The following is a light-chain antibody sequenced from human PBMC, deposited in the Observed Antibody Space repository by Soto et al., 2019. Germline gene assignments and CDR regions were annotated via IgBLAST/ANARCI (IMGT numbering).Light chain of an antibody. CDR1: QSISSY. J-gene: IGKJ4*01. CDR2: AAS. CDR3: QQSYSSPVT. V-gene: IGKV1-39*01. Sequence: DIQMTQSPSSLSVSVGDRVTITCRASQSISSYLNWYEQKPGKAPKLLIYAASTLQSGVPSRFSGGGSGTDFTLTISSLQPEDFGTYYCQQSYSSPVTVGGGTKVDIK.